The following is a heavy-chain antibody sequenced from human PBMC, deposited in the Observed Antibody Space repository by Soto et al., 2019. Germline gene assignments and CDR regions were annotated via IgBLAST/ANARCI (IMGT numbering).Heavy chain of an antibody. D-gene: IGHD2-21*02. J-gene: IGHJ6*02. CDR1: GGSISGYF. V-gene: IGHV4-59*01. CDR2: MYNTGST. CDR3: ARDLWGYCGADCYPLDV. Sequence: PSETLSLTCTVSGGSISGYFWGWLRQPPGKGLEWIGYMYNTGSTIYNPSLKSRVTISVDTSKNHFSLKLNSVTAADTAVYYCARDLWGYCGADCYPLDVWGQGTTVTVSS.